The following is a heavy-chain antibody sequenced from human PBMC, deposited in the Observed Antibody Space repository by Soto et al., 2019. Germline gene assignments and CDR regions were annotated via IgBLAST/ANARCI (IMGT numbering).Heavy chain of an antibody. CDR1: GFTFSGSA. V-gene: IGHV3-73*01. D-gene: IGHD3-3*01. J-gene: IGHJ6*03. CDR3: SRQASDFWSGKPQYYMDV. Sequence: EVQLVESGGGLVQPGGSLKLSCAASGFTFSGSAMHWVRQAPGKGLEWVGRIRSKANNYATAYGASVKGRCTISRDDSKTTAYLQMNSLKTEDTAVYYCSRQASDFWSGKPQYYMDVWGKGTTVTVSS. CDR2: IRSKANNYAT.